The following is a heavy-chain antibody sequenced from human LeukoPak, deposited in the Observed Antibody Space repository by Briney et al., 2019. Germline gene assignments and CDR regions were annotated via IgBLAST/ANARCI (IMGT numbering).Heavy chain of an antibody. J-gene: IGHJ5*02. CDR3: ARDMGIAAAGTEWFDP. D-gene: IGHD6-13*01. CDR1: GYTFTGYY. Sequence: ASVKVSCKASGYTFTGYYMHWVRQAPGQGLEWMGWINPNSGGTNYAQKFQGRVTMTRDTSISTAYMEPSRLRSDDTAVYYCARDMGIAAAGTEWFDPWGQGTLVTVSS. CDR2: INPNSGGT. V-gene: IGHV1-2*02.